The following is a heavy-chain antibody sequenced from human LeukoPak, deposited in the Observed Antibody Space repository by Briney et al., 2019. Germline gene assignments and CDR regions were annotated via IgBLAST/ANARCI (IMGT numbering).Heavy chain of an antibody. J-gene: IGHJ4*02. V-gene: IGHV3-48*01. CDR3: ARLYCSSTNCCLDY. D-gene: IGHD2-2*01. Sequence: QPGGSLRLSCAASGFTFSSYSMNWVRQAPGKGLEWVSYISSSLSTIYYADSVKGRFTISRDNAKNSLYLQMNSLRAEDTAVYYCARLYCSSTNCCLDYWGQGTLVTVSS. CDR2: ISSSLSTI. CDR1: GFTFSSYS.